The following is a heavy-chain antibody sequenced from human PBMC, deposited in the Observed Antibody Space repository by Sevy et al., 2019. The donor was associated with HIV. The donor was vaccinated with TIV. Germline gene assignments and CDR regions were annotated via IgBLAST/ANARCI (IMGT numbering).Heavy chain of an antibody. CDR3: ARDLRAGIAVAGKALDY. V-gene: IGHV3-21*01. CDR2: ISSSSSYI. CDR1: GFTFSSYS. Sequence: GGSLRLSCAASGFTFSSYSMNWVRQAPGKGLEWVSSISSSSSYIYYADSVKGRLTISRDNAKNSLYLQMNSLRAEDTAVYYCARDLRAGIAVAGKALDYWGQGTLVTVSS. J-gene: IGHJ4*02. D-gene: IGHD6-19*01.